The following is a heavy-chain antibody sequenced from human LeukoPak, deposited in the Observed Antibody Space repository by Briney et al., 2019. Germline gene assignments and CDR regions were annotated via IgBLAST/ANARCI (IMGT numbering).Heavy chain of an antibody. Sequence: GDSLKISCQGSGYSFIDYWIGWVRQMPGKGLEWMAVIYPGDSRTRYNPSFQGQVTISADKSINTAYLEWNSLKASDTALYYWACRMFASNWFQPWGQGTLVTVSS. CDR1: GYSFIDYW. CDR2: IYPGDSRT. J-gene: IGHJ5*02. D-gene: IGHD3-10*02. V-gene: IGHV5-51*01. CDR3: ACRMFASNWFQP.